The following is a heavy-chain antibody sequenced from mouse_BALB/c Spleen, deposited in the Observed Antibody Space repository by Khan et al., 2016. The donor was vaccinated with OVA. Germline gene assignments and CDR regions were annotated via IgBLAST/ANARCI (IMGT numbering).Heavy chain of an antibody. CDR3: ARNAYFGNYFDY. J-gene: IGHJ2*01. Sequence: QVQLQQPGTELVKPGASVKLSCKASGYTFTNYWVHWVKQRPGQGLEWIGEIYPGDGRTNNNEKFKSEATLTVDKSSNTAYMQLNSLTSEDSEVYYCARNAYFGNYFDYWGQGTILTVSS. V-gene: IGHV1S81*02. CDR2: IYPGDGRT. D-gene: IGHD2-10*01. CDR1: GYTFTNYW.